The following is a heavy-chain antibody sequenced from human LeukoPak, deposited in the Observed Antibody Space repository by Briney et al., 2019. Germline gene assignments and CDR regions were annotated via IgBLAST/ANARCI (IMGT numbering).Heavy chain of an antibody. D-gene: IGHD3-22*01. CDR1: GYTLTYYY. CDR3: ARVGYYESSGYYEY. V-gene: IGHV1-2*06. CDR2: INPNSGGT. J-gene: IGHJ4*02. Sequence: GASVKVSCKASGYTLTYYYMHWVRQAPGQGLEWMGRINPNSGGTNYAQKFQGRVTMTRDTSISTVHMELSRLRSDDTAVYYCARVGYYESSGYYEYWGQGTLVTVSS.